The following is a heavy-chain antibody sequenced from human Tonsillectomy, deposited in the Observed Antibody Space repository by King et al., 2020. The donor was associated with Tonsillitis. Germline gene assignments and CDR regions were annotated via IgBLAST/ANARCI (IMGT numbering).Heavy chain of an antibody. J-gene: IGHJ4*02. CDR3: ARDWESMVRRVPVHKY. Sequence: DVQLVESGGGLVKPGGSLRLSCAASGFTFSIYSMNWVRQAPGKGLEWVSSISSSSTYIDYADSVKGRFTVSRDNAKNSLYLQMNSLRAEDTAVYYCARDWESMVRRVPVHKYWGRGTLVTVSS. D-gene: IGHD3-10*01. CDR1: GFTFSIYS. V-gene: IGHV3-21*01. CDR2: ISSSSTYI.